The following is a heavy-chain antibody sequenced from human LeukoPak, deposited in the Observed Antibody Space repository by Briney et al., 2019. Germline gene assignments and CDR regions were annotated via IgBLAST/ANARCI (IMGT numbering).Heavy chain of an antibody. Sequence: PGGSLRLSCAASGFTFDDYGMSWVRQAPGKGLEWVSGINWNGGSTGYADSVKGRFTISRDNAENSLYLQMNSLRAEDTALYHCARVFDVGRDYYYYYYMDVWGKGTTVTVSS. J-gene: IGHJ6*03. V-gene: IGHV3-20*01. CDR3: ARVFDVGRDYYYYYYMDV. CDR2: INWNGGST. CDR1: GFTFDDYG. D-gene: IGHD1-26*01.